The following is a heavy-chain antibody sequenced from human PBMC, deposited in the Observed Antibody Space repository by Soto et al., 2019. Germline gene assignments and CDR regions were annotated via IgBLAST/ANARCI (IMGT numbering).Heavy chain of an antibody. CDR1: GGTFSSYT. J-gene: IGHJ4*02. CDR3: ARDSEEYCSGGSCYFRSY. V-gene: IGHV1-69*04. D-gene: IGHD2-15*01. Sequence: SVKVSCKASGGTFSSYTISWVRQAPGQGLEWMGRIIPILGIANYARKFQGRVTITADKSTSTAYRELSSLRSEDTAVFYFARDSEEYCSGGSCYFRSYWGQGTLVTVSS. CDR2: IIPILGIA.